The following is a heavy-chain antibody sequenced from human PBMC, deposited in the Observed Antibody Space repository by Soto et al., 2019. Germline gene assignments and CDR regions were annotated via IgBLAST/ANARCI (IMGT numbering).Heavy chain of an antibody. CDR1: GFTFSSYA. J-gene: IGHJ6*02. Sequence: GGSLRLSCSASGFTFSSYAMHWVRQAPGKGLEYVSAISSNGGSTYYADSVKGRFTISRDNSKNTLYLQMSSLRAEDTAVYYCVKRIDVLRFLEWLSSDLPYYYYGMDVWGQGTTVTVSS. CDR3: VKRIDVLRFLEWLSSDLPYYYYGMDV. V-gene: IGHV3-64D*08. D-gene: IGHD3-3*01. CDR2: ISSNGGST.